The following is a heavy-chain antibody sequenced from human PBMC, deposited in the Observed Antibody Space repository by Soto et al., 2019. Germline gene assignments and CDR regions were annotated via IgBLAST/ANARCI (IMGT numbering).Heavy chain of an antibody. J-gene: IGHJ4*02. V-gene: IGHV3-23*01. CDR1: GFTFSSFA. Sequence: PGGSLRLSCAASGFTFSSFAMSWSRQAPGKGLEWVSSIDVTGSTYYDDSVRGRLTISRDNSKNTLYLQMDSLRAEDTAVYYCAKNYFFDRWGQGTPVTVSS. CDR2: IDVTGST. CDR3: AKNYFFDR.